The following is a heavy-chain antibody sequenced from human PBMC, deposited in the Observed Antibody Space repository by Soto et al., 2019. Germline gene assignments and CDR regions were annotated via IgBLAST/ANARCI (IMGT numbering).Heavy chain of an antibody. J-gene: IGHJ4*02. CDR2: IYHSGST. CDR3: ARVRYSDNWHGLIDF. D-gene: IGHD4-4*01. Sequence: APSPTWSVSGRPVSSGSFSWGCIRQPPGRGLVWIGYIYHSGSTYYIPSLRSRVAISRDRAKNQFSLHLSSVTAEDTAVYFWARVRYSDNWHGLIDFWGLGTRVTVS. CDR1: GRPVSSGSFS. V-gene: IGHV4-30-2*01.